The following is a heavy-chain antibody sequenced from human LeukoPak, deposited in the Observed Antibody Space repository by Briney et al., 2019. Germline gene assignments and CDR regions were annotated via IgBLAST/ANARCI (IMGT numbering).Heavy chain of an antibody. V-gene: IGHV1-69*04. Sequence: SVKVSCKASGGTFSSYAISWVRQAPGQGLEWMGRIIPILGIANYAQKFQGRVTITADKSTSTAYMELSSLRSEDTAVYYCAREGGNYYGSGSSYYDYWGQGTLVTVSS. CDR1: GGTFSSYA. CDR2: IIPILGIA. D-gene: IGHD3-10*01. CDR3: AREGGNYYGSGSSYYDY. J-gene: IGHJ4*02.